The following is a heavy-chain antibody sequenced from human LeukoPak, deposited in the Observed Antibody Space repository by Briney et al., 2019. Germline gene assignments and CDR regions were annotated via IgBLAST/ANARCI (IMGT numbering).Heavy chain of an antibody. CDR2: ISGSGGST. V-gene: IGHV3-23*01. CDR1: GFTFSSYA. J-gene: IGHJ1*01. Sequence: GGSQRLSCAASGFTFSSYAMSWVRQAPGKGLEWVSAISGSGGSTYYADSVKGRFTISRDNSKNTLYLQMNSLRAEDTAVYYCARAYCGGDCYSAEYFQHWGQGTLVTVSS. CDR3: ARAYCGGDCYSAEYFQH. D-gene: IGHD2-21*02.